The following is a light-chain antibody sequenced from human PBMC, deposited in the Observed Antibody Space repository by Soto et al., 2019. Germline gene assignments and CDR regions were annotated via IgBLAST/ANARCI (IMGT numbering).Light chain of an antibody. CDR1: QSINNR. J-gene: IGKJ1*01. V-gene: IGKV1-5*03. CDR2: KAS. CDR3: QQYNSYPWT. Sequence: DIQMTQSPSTLSASVGDRVTITCRASQSINNRVGWYQQKPGIAPKLLIYKASSLESGLPSRFTGSGSGTEFTLTISSLQPEDFTTYYCQQYNSYPWTFGPGTEVEIK.